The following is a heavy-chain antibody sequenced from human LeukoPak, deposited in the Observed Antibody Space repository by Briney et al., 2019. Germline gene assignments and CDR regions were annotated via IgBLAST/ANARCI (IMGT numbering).Heavy chain of an antibody. J-gene: IGHJ6*03. CDR2: IKQDGSEK. D-gene: IGHD6-13*01. CDR3: ARDSSSWIYYYYYYMDV. Sequence: GGSLRLSCAASGFTFSSYWMSWVRQAPGKGLEWVANIKQDGSEKYYVDSVKGRFTISRDNAKNSLYLQMNSLRAEDTAVYYCARDSSSWIYYYYYYMDVWGKGTTLTVSS. V-gene: IGHV3-7*01. CDR1: GFTFSSYW.